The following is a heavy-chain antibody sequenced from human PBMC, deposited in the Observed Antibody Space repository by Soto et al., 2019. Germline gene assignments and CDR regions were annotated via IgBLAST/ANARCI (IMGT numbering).Heavy chain of an antibody. J-gene: IGHJ4*02. Sequence: QVQLPESGPGLVKPSETLSLTCTVSGGSISSYYWSWIRQPPGKGLEWIGYIYYTGSTNYNPSLKSRGTISVDTSKNQFSLKLPSVTAADTAVYYCARRYSSSPDFWGQGTLVTGSS. CDR3: ARRYSSSPDF. CDR2: IYYTGST. D-gene: IGHD6-6*01. V-gene: IGHV4-59*01. CDR1: GGSISSYY.